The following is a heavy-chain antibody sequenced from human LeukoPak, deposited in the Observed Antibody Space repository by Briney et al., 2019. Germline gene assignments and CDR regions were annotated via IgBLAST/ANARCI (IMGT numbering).Heavy chain of an antibody. D-gene: IGHD4-11*01. CDR1: GGSVSSYY. CDR2: IYYSGST. CDR3: ARVEEGQYYFDY. J-gene: IGHJ4*02. V-gene: IGHV4-59*02. Sequence: SETLSLTCTVSGGSVSSYYWSWIRQPPGKGLEWIGYIYYSGSTKYNPSLKSRVAISVDTSKKQFSLKLSSVTAADTAVYYCARVEEGQYYFDYWGQGTLVTVSS.